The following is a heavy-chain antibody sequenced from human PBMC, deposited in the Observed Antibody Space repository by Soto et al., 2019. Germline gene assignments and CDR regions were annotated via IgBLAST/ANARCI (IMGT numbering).Heavy chain of an antibody. D-gene: IGHD6-13*01. J-gene: IGHJ5*02. CDR3: ARRIALNWFDP. CDR2: IYYSGST. Sequence: QLQLQESGPGLVKPSETLSLTCTVSGGSISSSSYYWGWIRQPPGKGLEWIGSIYYSGSTYYNPSLKSRVTISVDTSKNQFSLKLSSVTAADTAVYYCARRIALNWFDPWGQGTLVTVSS. V-gene: IGHV4-39*01. CDR1: GGSISSSSYY.